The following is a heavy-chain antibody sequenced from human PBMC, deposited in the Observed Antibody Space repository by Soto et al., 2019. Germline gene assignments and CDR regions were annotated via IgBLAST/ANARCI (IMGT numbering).Heavy chain of an antibody. Sequence: QVHLLESGGGVVQPGRSLTLSCADSGFTFSSYALHWVRQAPGKGLEWLAVVSYNGRNEYYADSVKGRFTISRDNFRKTRFLEMNSLRVENTAVYYCARAFLSAVAGAVDPHTGWFDTWGQGTLVIVSS. J-gene: IGHJ5*02. CDR2: VSYNGRNE. V-gene: IGHV3-30*04. CDR1: GFTFSSYA. D-gene: IGHD6-19*01. CDR3: ARAFLSAVAGAVDPHTGWFDT.